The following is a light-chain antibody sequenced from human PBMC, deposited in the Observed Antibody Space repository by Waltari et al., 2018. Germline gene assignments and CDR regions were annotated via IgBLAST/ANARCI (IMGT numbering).Light chain of an antibody. CDR3: QHYSDLPPWT. CDR2: SAS. V-gene: IGKV3-15*01. J-gene: IGKJ1*01. Sequence: EVVMTQSPATLSVSPGERATLSCRASQNIGNNLAWYQRKPGQGPRLLIYSASTRATGIPAKFSGSGSGTEFTLTISSSQSEDFAIYYCQHYSDLPPWTFGQGTKVEI. CDR1: QNIGNN.